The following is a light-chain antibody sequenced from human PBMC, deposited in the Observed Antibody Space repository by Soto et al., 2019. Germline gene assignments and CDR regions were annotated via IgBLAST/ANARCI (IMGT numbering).Light chain of an antibody. Sequence: QSVLTQPPSVSGAPGQRGTISCTGSSSNIGAGHDVHWYQQVPGTAPKLLIFGNNNRPSGVPDRFSGSKSATSASLAITGLQADDEADYYCQSYDSSLSGSVFGGGTQLTVL. J-gene: IGLJ7*01. CDR3: QSYDSSLSGSV. V-gene: IGLV1-40*01. CDR1: SSNIGAGHD. CDR2: GNN.